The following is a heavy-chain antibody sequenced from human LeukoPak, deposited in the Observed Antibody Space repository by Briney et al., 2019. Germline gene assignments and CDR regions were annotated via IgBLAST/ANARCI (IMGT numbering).Heavy chain of an antibody. CDR3: TRDGVLRFLEWLPSYYFDY. Sequence: GGSLRLSCTASGFTFGDYAMSWVRQAPGKGLEWVGFIRSKAYGGTTEYAASVKGRFTISRDDSKSIAYLQMNSLKTEDTAVYYCTRDGVLRFLEWLPSYYFDYWGQGTLVTVSS. CDR2: IRSKAYGGTT. V-gene: IGHV3-49*04. J-gene: IGHJ4*02. D-gene: IGHD3-3*01. CDR1: GFTFGDYA.